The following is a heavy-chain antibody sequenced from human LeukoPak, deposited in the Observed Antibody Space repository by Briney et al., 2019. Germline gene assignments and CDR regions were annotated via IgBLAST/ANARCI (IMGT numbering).Heavy chain of an antibody. CDR2: IAPSSGTT. V-gene: IGHV1-46*01. J-gene: IGHJ4*02. Sequence: ASVKVSCMPSGYSFTSNYMHCVRQAPEQGLEWMGVIAPSSGTTSYAQKFQGRVTMTTDTSTSTLYMQLSSLTSEDTAVNYCARASGSSAVPFDYWGQGTLVTVSS. CDR3: ARASGSSAVPFDY. CDR1: GYSFTSNY. D-gene: IGHD3-10*01.